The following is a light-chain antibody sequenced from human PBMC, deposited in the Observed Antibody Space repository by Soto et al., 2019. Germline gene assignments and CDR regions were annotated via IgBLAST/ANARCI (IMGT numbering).Light chain of an antibody. J-gene: IGKJ1*01. V-gene: IGKV3-20*01. CDR1: QSVSSSY. Sequence: EIVLPQSPGTLSLSPGASNPLSRRASQSVSSSYLAWYQQKPGQATRLLIYGASNRATGIPDRFSGSGSGTDFTLTISRLEPEEFAVYYCQQYGSSPRTFGQGTKVDIK. CDR2: GAS. CDR3: QQYGSSPRT.